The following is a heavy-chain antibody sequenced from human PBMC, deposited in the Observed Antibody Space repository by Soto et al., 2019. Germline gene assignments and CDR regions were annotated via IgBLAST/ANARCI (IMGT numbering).Heavy chain of an antibody. CDR1: GGSFSGYY. V-gene: IGHV4-34*01. CDR2: INHSGST. D-gene: IGHD6-13*01. J-gene: IGHJ4*02. Sequence: SETLSLTCAVYGGSFSGYYWSWLRQPPGKGLEWIGEINHSGSTNYNPSLKSRVTISLDTSKNQFSLRLSSVTAADTAVYYCARQGIATAGTSLDYWGQGTLVTVSS. CDR3: ARQGIATAGTSLDY.